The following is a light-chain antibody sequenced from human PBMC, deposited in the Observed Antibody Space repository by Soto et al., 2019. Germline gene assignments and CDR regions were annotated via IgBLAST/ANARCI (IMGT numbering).Light chain of an antibody. Sequence: NFMLTQPHSVSESPGKTVSTSCTRSSGSIGNNYVQWFQQRPGSAPITLIYKDDQRPSGVPDRFSGSIDDSSNSASLTISGLKTEDEAEYFCQSYYSNNVIFGGGTKLTVL. V-gene: IGLV6-57*04. CDR2: KDD. CDR1: SGSIGNNY. J-gene: IGLJ2*01. CDR3: QSYYSNNVI.